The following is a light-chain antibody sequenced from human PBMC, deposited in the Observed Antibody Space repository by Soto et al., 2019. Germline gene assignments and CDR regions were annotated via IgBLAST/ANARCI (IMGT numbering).Light chain of an antibody. Sequence: EGVLTQSPGTLSLSPGERATLSCRASQSVAANYLALYQQKRGQAPRLLIYGASSRATGIPDRFSGSGSGTDFPLTISRLEPEGFSVYYCHQYGTAPLTFGPGTKVDIK. CDR3: HQYGTAPLT. CDR2: GAS. CDR1: QSVAANY. V-gene: IGKV3-20*01. J-gene: IGKJ3*01.